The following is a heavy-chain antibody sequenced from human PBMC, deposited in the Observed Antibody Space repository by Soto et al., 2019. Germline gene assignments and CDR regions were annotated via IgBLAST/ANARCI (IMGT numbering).Heavy chain of an antibody. J-gene: IGHJ4*02. CDR1: GFTFSTYS. Sequence: GSLRLSCAASGFTFSTYSINWVRQAPGKGLEWISYISDNSSVIYYADAVKGRFTISRDNAKNSLYLQMNSLRDEDTAVYYCARDRDAYCSKGICSGPYFDYWGQGTLVTVSS. CDR2: ISDNSSVI. D-gene: IGHD2-8*01. V-gene: IGHV3-48*02. CDR3: ARDRDAYCSKGICSGPYFDY.